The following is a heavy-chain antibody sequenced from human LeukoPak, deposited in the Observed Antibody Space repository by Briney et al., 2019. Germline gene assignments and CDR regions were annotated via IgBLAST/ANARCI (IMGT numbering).Heavy chain of an antibody. D-gene: IGHD6-13*01. J-gene: IGHJ6*02. CDR2: IYTSGST. Sequence: PSQTLSLTCTVSGCSISSGSYYWSWIRQPAGKGLEWIGRIYTSGSTNYNPSLKSRVTISVDTSKNQFSLKLSSVTAADTAVYYCASQHSSSDYYYGMDVWGQGTTVTASS. CDR3: ASQHSSSDYYYGMDV. V-gene: IGHV4-61*02. CDR1: GCSISSGSYY.